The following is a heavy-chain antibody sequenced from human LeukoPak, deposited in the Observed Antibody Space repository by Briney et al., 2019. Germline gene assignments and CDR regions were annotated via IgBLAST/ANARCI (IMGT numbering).Heavy chain of an antibody. J-gene: IGHJ1*01. Sequence: GGSLRLSCAASGFTFSSYGMHWVRQAPGKGLEWVAVISYDGSNKYYADSVKGRFTISRDNSKNTLYLQMNSLRAEDTAVYYCAKVRTVCYDSSEYFQHWGQGTLVTVSS. D-gene: IGHD3-22*01. CDR3: AKVRTVCYDSSEYFQH. V-gene: IGHV3-30*18. CDR2: ISYDGSNK. CDR1: GFTFSSYG.